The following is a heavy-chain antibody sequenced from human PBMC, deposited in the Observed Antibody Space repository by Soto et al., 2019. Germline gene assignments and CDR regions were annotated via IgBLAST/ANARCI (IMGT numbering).Heavy chain of an antibody. J-gene: IGHJ4*02. CDR1: GYTFTGYY. Sequence: ASVKVSCKASGYTFTGYYMHWVRQAPGQGLEWMGWINPNSGGTNYAQKFQGRVTMTRDTSISTAYMELSRLRSDDTAVYYCARDAGYCSSTSCYTHFDYWGQGTLVTV. CDR3: ARDAGYCSSTSCYTHFDY. V-gene: IGHV1-2*02. D-gene: IGHD2-2*02. CDR2: INPNSGGT.